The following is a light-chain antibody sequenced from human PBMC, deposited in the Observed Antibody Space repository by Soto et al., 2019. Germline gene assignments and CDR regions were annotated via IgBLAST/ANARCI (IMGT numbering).Light chain of an antibody. CDR3: TSYGTQNTFL. V-gene: IGLV2-14*03. J-gene: IGLJ2*01. Sequence: QSVLAQPASVSGSPGQSITISCTGTSSDIGAFNYVSWYQQHPGDAPKLLIFDVSDRPSGLSVRFSSSKSGKTASLTISGLPGEEGGYYFRTSYGTQNTFLFGGGTKVTGL. CDR1: SSDIGAFNY. CDR2: DVS.